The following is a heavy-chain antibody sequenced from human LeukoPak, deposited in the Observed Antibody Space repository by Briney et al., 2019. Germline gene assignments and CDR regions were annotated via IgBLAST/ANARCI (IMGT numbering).Heavy chain of an antibody. CDR1: GYPFTSYD. J-gene: IGHJ4*02. D-gene: IGHD3-22*01. V-gene: IGHV1-8*01. Sequence: ASGKVSCKASGYPFTSYDINWVRQAPGQGREWVGWMNPNSGNTVHAQEFQGRATMTRDTSISTAYMELSSLRSEDTAVYYCARGRGYDRTGYVYYFDYWGQGTLVSVSS. CDR2: MNPNSGNT. CDR3: ARGRGYDRTGYVYYFDY.